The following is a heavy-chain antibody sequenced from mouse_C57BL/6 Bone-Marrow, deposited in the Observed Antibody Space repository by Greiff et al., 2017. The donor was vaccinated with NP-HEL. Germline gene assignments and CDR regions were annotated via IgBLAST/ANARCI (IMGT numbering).Heavy chain of an antibody. CDR3: AKDFHYYYGRAMDY. D-gene: IGHD1-1*01. CDR1: GFSLTSYG. V-gene: IGHV2-5*01. Sequence: QVQLQQSGPGLVQPSQSLSITCTVSGFSLTSYGVHWVRQSPGKGLEWLGVIWRGGSTDCNAAFMSRLSITKDNSKSQVFFKMNSLQADDTAIYYCAKDFHYYYGRAMDYWGQGTSVTVSS. J-gene: IGHJ4*01. CDR2: IWRGGST.